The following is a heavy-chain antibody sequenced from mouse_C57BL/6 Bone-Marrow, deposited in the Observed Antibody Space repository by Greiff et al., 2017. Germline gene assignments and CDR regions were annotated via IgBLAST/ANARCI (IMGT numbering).Heavy chain of an antibody. Sequence: VQLQQSGPVLVKPGASVKMSCKASGYTFTDYYMNWVKQSHGKSLEWIGVINPYNGGTSYNQKFKGKATLTVDKSSSTAYMELNSLTSEDSAVYYCARPLTTVVDWYFDVWGTGTTVTVSS. V-gene: IGHV1-19*01. J-gene: IGHJ1*03. CDR1: GYTFTDYY. CDR3: ARPLTTVVDWYFDV. CDR2: INPYNGGT. D-gene: IGHD1-1*01.